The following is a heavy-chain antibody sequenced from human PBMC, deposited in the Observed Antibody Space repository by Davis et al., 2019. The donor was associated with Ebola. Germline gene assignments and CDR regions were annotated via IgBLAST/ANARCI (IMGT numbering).Heavy chain of an antibody. D-gene: IGHD5-18*01. CDR3: ARGGRGYSYGYLGY. CDR2: IYSSGST. V-gene: IGHV4-39*01. Sequence: SETLSLTCTVPGGSISSSSYYWGWIRQPPGKGLEWIGNIYSSGSTYYNPSLKSRVTISVDTSKNQFSLKLSSVTAADTAVYYCARGGRGYSYGYLGYWGQGTLVTVSS. J-gene: IGHJ4*02. CDR1: GGSISSSSYY.